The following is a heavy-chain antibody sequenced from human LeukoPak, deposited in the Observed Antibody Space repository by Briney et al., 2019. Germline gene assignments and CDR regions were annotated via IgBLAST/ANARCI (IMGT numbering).Heavy chain of an antibody. CDR2: IYTSGST. CDR3: ARDRYGSGSYYKSWFDP. CDR1: GGSISSYY. D-gene: IGHD3-10*01. V-gene: IGHV4-4*07. Sequence: SETLSLTCPVSGGSISSYYWSWIRQPAGKGLEWIGRIYTSGSTNYNPSLKSRVTMSVDTSKNQFSLELTSVTAADTAVYYCARDRYGSGSYYKSWFDPWGQGTLVTVSS. J-gene: IGHJ5*02.